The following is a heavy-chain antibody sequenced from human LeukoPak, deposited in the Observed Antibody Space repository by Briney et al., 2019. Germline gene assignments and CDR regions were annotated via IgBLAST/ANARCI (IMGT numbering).Heavy chain of an antibody. CDR1: GGTFSSYA. D-gene: IGHD6-6*01. CDR3: AQEYSGSWAVNWFDP. V-gene: IGHV1-69*05. Sequence: ASVTVSCKASGGTFSSYAISWVRQAPGQGLEWMGGIIPIFGTANYAQKFQGRVTITTDESTSTAYMELSSLRSEDTAVYYCAQEYSGSWAVNWFDPWGQGTLVTVSS. J-gene: IGHJ5*02. CDR2: IIPIFGTA.